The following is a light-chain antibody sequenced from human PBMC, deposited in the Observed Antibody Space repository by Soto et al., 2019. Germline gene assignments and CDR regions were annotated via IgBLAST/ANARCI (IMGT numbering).Light chain of an antibody. CDR1: ESVSTF. CDR2: EAS. CDR3: QQRSNWPWT. V-gene: IGKV3-11*01. Sequence: EIVLTQSPATLSLSPGERATLSCRASESVSTFVAWYQQKPGQAPRLLIYEASSRATGIPARFSGGGSGTVFTLPISRLEPEDFAVYYCQQRSNWPWTFGQGTKVEI. J-gene: IGKJ1*01.